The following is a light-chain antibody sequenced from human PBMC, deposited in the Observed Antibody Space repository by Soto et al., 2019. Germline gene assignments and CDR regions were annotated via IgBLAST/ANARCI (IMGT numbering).Light chain of an antibody. CDR2: GTS. CDR1: QSVSTH. V-gene: IGKV3-15*01. CDR3: QQYHDWPIT. J-gene: IGKJ5*01. Sequence: LLMTQSPATLSVSPGEGATLSCRASQSVSTHLAWYQQIPGQAPRLLIYGTSTRAAGIPARFSGRGSGTEFTFTISSLQSEDFAVYHCQQYHDWPITFGQGTRLEIK.